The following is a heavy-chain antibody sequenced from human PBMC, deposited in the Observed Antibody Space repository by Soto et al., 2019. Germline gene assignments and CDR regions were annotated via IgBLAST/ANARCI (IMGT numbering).Heavy chain of an antibody. Sequence: PSETLSLTCTVSGGSISRYYWSWIRQPPGKGLEWIGYLYNAGSTIYNPSLKSRVTISVDMSQNQFSLNLNYVTAADTAVYYCARSNIAVAGRHFDYWGQGTLVTASS. CDR3: ARSNIAVAGRHFDY. J-gene: IGHJ4*02. CDR1: GGSISRYY. D-gene: IGHD6-19*01. CDR2: LYNAGST. V-gene: IGHV4-59*01.